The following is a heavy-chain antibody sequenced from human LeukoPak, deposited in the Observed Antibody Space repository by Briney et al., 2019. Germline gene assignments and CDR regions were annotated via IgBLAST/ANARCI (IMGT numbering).Heavy chain of an antibody. CDR3: AKFFSGKYRSGGNY. Sequence: PGGSLRLSCAASGFTFSSYEMNWVRLAPGKGLEWVSGVSPPGGGTYYADSVKGRFTISRDNSKNTLYLQMNSLRAEDTAVYYCAKFFSGKYRSGGNYWGQGTLVTVSS. J-gene: IGHJ4*02. V-gene: IGHV3-NL1*01. CDR1: GFTFSSYE. D-gene: IGHD6-19*01. CDR2: VSPPGGGT.